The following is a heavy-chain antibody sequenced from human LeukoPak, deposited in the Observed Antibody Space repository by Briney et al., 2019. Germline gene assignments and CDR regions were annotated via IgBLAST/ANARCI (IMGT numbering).Heavy chain of an antibody. V-gene: IGHV4-34*01. Sequence: PSETLSPTCAVYGGSFSGYYWSWIRQPPGKGLEWIGEINHSGSTNYNPSLKSRVTISVDKSKNQFSLKLSSVTAADTAVYYCASSRGGDYFDYWGQGTLVTVSS. CDR2: INHSGST. J-gene: IGHJ4*02. CDR1: GGSFSGYY. D-gene: IGHD3-16*01. CDR3: ASSRGGDYFDY.